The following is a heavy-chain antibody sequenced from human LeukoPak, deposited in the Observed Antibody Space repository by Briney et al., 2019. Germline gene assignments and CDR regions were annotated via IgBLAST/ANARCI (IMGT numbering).Heavy chain of an antibody. Sequence: SETLSLTCAVYGGSITGYYWSWLRQTPGRGLEWVGEIHYTGATSYNPSLKSRATISTDTSKNQFSLRLSSVTAADTAVYYCARGNILTGYCFDLWGQGALVTVS. V-gene: IGHV4-34*01. CDR2: IHYTGAT. J-gene: IGHJ4*02. CDR3: ARGNILTGYCFDL. D-gene: IGHD3-9*01. CDR1: GGSITGYY.